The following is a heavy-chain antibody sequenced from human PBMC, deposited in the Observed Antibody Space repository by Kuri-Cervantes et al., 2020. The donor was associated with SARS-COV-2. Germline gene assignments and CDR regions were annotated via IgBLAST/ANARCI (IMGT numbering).Heavy chain of an antibody. D-gene: IGHD3-10*01. J-gene: IGHJ6*03. CDR3: ARGKTMVRGENYYYMDV. CDR2: TYFRSQWYN. Sequence: SCAISGDSVSRNSAAWNWIRQSPSRGLEWLGRTYFRSQWYNDYAVSVKSRITINPDTSKKQFSLQLNSVTPEDTAVYYCARGKTMVRGENYYYMDVWGKGTTVTVSS. CDR1: GDSVSRNSAA. V-gene: IGHV6-1*01.